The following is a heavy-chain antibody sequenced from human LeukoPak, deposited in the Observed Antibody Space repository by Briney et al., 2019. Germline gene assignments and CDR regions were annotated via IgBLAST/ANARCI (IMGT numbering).Heavy chain of an antibody. CDR1: GYTFTGSGWY. D-gene: IGHD3-10*01. J-gene: IGHJ4*02. CDR3: ARDGPAQMVDFDY. CDR2: IHPNNGAT. Sequence: ASVKVSCKASGYTFTGSGWYLYWLRQAPGQGLECVGWIHPNNGATLYAQKFQGKVAMTTDTSISTAYMELSRLRPDDTAMYYCARDGPAQMVDFDYWGQGTLVTVSS. V-gene: IGHV1-2*02.